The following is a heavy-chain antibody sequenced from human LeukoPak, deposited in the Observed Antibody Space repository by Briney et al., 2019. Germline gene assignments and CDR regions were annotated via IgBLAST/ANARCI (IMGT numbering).Heavy chain of an antibody. Sequence: GGSLRLSCAASGFIVSSNYMSWVRQAPGKGLEWVSVIYSGGSTFYADSVKGRFTISRDNSKNTLYLQMNSLRAEDTAVYYCATDPDSSGYYYPIFDYWGQGTLVTVSS. D-gene: IGHD3-22*01. CDR2: IYSGGST. J-gene: IGHJ4*02. V-gene: IGHV3-53*05. CDR1: GFIVSSNY. CDR3: ATDPDSSGYYYPIFDY.